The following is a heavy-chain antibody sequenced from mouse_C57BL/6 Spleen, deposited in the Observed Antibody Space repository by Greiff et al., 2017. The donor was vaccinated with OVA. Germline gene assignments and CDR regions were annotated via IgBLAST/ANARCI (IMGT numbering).Heavy chain of an antibody. CDR2: INPSTGGT. CDR1: GYSFTGYY. Sequence: EVQLQQSGPELVKPGASVKISCKASGYSFTGYYMNWVKQSPEKSLEWIGEINPSTGGTTYNQKFKAKATLTVDKSSSTAYMQRKSLTSEDSAVDYCARWGDGSYYFDYWGQGTTLTVSS. J-gene: IGHJ2*01. D-gene: IGHD2-3*01. CDR3: ARWGDGSYYFDY. V-gene: IGHV1-42*01.